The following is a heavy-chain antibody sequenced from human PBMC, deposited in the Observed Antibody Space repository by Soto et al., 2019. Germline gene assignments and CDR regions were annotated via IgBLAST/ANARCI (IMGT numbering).Heavy chain of an antibody. V-gene: IGHV1-58*01. J-gene: IGHJ6*02. CDR3: ARDVVVVPAAIDYYYYGMDV. Sequence: SVKVSCKASGFTFTSSAVQWVRQARGQRLEWIGWIVVGSGNTNYAQKFQERVTITRDMSTSTAYMELRSLRSDDTAVYYCARDVVVVPAAIDYYYYGMDVWGQGTTVTVSS. CDR1: GFTFTSSA. D-gene: IGHD2-2*01. CDR2: IVVGSGNT.